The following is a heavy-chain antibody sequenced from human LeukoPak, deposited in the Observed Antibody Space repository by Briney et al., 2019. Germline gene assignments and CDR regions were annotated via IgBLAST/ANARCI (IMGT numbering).Heavy chain of an antibody. V-gene: IGHV3-30-3*01. CDR2: ISYDGVNK. D-gene: IGHD1-26*01. J-gene: IGHJ4*02. CDR3: ARVSSVGATREFDY. CDR1: GFTFSTYV. Sequence: GGSLRLSCAASGFTFSTYVMHWVRQAPGKGLEWVAVISYDGVNKYYGDSVKGRFTISRDDSKNTVYLQMNSLRVEDTAVYYCARVSSVGATREFDYWGQGTLVTVSS.